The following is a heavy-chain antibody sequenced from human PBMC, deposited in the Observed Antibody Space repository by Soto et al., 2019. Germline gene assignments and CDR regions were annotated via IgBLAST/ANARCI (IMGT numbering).Heavy chain of an antibody. D-gene: IGHD2-2*01. J-gene: IGHJ6*02. CDR1: GFTFSSYG. CDR3: ARDECSSTSCYGRSFSYGMDV. V-gene: IGHV3-33*01. Sequence: GGSLRLSCAASGFTFSSYGMHWVRQAPGKGLEWVAVIWYDGSNKYYADSVKGRFTISRDNSKNTLYLQMNSLRAEDTAVYYCARDECSSTSCYGRSFSYGMDVWGQGTTVTVSS. CDR2: IWYDGSNK.